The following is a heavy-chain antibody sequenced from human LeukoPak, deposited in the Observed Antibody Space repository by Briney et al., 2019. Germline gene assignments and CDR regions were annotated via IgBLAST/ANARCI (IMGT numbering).Heavy chain of an antibody. CDR1: GVSISSYY. CDR3: ARMGRRGLDY. J-gene: IGHJ4*02. CDR2: IYYSGST. D-gene: IGHD2-15*01. Sequence: PSETLSLTCTVSGVSISSYYWSWIRQPPGKGLEWIGYIYYSGSTNYNPSLESRVTISVDTSKNQFSLKLSSVTAADTAVYYCARMGRRGLDYWGQGTLVTVSS. V-gene: IGHV4-59*01.